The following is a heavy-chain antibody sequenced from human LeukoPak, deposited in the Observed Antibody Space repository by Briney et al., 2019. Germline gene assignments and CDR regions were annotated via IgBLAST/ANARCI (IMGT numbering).Heavy chain of an antibody. CDR3: ATDSPWFDP. CDR2: IWYDGTDK. V-gene: IGHV3-33*01. CDR1: GFTFSSNG. Sequence: PGGSLRLSCAASGFTFSSNGMHWVRQAPGKGLEWVALIWYDGTDKYYADSVKGRFTISRDNSKNTLYLQMNSLRAEDTAVYFCATDSPWFDPWGQGTLVTVSS. J-gene: IGHJ5*02.